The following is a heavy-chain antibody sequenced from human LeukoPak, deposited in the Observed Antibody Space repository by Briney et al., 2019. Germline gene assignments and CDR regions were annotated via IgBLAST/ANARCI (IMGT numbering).Heavy chain of an antibody. CDR3: ARAIYCSGGSCYLGKYYYYYMDV. D-gene: IGHD2-15*01. CDR2: IYYSGST. J-gene: IGHJ6*03. Sequence: SETPSLTCTVSGGPISSGDYYWSWIRQPPGKGLEWIGYIYYSGSTYYNPSLKSRVTISVDTSKNQFSLKLSSVTAADTAVYYCARAIYCSGGSCYLGKYYYYYMDVWGKGTTVTVSS. V-gene: IGHV4-30-4*08. CDR1: GGPISSGDYY.